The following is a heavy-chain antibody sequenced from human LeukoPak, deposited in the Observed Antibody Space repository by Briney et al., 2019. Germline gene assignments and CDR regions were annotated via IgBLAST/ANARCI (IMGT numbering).Heavy chain of an antibody. D-gene: IGHD3-16*01. Sequence: SETLSLTCTVSGGSISSSSYYWGWIRQPPGKGLEWIGSIYYSGRTYYNPSLKSRVTISVDTSKNQFSLKLSSVTAADTAVYYCARQPRRGSHNWFDPWGQGTLVTVSS. CDR2: IYYSGRT. CDR1: GGSISSSSYY. J-gene: IGHJ5*02. V-gene: IGHV4-39*01. CDR3: ARQPRRGSHNWFDP.